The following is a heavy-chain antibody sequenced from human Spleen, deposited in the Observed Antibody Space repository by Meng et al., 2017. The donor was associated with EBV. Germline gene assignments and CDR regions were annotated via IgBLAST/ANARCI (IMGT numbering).Heavy chain of an antibody. CDR3: ARLRCSGTSCFFDF. Sequence: QVQLQESGPGLVKPSXXXXXXCXVSGASISSGGNYWGWIRQPPGMGLESIGNIQSTGTTYYNLSLKSRVTISVDTSRNQFSLELGSVTAADTAMYYCARLRCSGTSCFFDFWGQGTLVTVSS. V-gene: IGHV4-30-4*01. CDR1: GASISSGGNY. D-gene: IGHD2-2*01. CDR2: IQSTGTT. J-gene: IGHJ4*03.